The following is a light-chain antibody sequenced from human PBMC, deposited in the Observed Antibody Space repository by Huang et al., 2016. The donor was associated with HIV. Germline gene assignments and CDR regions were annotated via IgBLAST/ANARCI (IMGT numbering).Light chain of an antibody. CDR3: QQYGSSPFT. J-gene: IGKJ2*01. Sequence: IVLTQSPGTLSLSAGEGATLSCRASQSVSSAYLAWYQQKPGQAPRVLIYGTSTRATGIPDRFSGSGSGTDFTLTISGLEPEDFAVYFCQQYGSSPFTFGQGTKLEIK. CDR1: QSVSSAY. CDR2: GTS. V-gene: IGKV3-20*01.